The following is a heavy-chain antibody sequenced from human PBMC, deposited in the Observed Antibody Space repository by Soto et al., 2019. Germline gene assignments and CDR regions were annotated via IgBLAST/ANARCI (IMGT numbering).Heavy chain of an antibody. CDR1: GYTFTSYP. Sequence: AASVKVSCKASGYTFTSYPTHWVRQAPGQRLEWMGWIDAGNGNTKYAQKLQGRVTMTTDTSTSTAYMELRSLRSDDTAVYYCARDRGPSAFDIWGQGTMVTVSS. V-gene: IGHV1-3*01. D-gene: IGHD3-10*01. CDR2: IDAGNGNT. J-gene: IGHJ3*02. CDR3: ARDRGPSAFDI.